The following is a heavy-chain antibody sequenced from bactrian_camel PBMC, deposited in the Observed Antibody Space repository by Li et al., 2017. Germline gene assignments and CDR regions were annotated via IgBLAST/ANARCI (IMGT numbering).Heavy chain of an antibody. CDR2: ISTDGTT. V-gene: IGHV3S55*01. J-gene: IGHJ4*01. D-gene: IGHD1*01. CDR1: VGTIDNYD. Sequence: SGGGSVQAGGSLTPSCTASVGTIDNYDIHWYRQSAGNECELVSTISTDGTTKYPDSIRGRFTITRDNEKSTIYLQMSSLHPDDSAMYYCGAARTLTPRGLRLLPQERVDVWGQGTQVTVS. CDR3: GAARTLTPRGLRLLPQERVDV.